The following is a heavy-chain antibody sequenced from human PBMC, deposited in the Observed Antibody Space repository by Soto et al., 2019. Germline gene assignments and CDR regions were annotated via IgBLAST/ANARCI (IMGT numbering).Heavy chain of an antibody. Sequence: PGGSRRVSCAASGFTFSGFGMHWVRQPAGKGLEWVAVIWYDGSKKYYSDSVKGRFTISRDNSKNTVYLEMNSLSADDTAVYYCAKAMKGGTLQLWLLDWGQGALAPVSP. V-gene: IGHV3-33*06. CDR1: GFTFSGFG. D-gene: IGHD5-18*01. CDR2: IWYDGSKK. J-gene: IGHJ4*02. CDR3: AKAMKGGTLQLWLLD.